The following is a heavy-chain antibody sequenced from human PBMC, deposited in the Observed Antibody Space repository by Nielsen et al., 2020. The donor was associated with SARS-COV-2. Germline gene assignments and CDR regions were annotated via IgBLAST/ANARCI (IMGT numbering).Heavy chain of an antibody. CDR3: AARGITFGSLEAGPAFDI. D-gene: IGHD3-16*01. V-gene: IGHV3-23*01. Sequence: WIRQPPGKGLEWVSAISGSGVRTYHADSLKGRFTVSRDNSKNTLYLQMNSLRAEDTAVYYCAARGITFGSLEAGPAFDIWGQGTMVTVSS. CDR2: ISGSGVRT. J-gene: IGHJ3*02.